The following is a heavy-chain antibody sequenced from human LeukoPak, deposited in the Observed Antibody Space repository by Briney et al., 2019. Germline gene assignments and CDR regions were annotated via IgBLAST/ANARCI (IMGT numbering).Heavy chain of an antibody. CDR1: GFPFRDYW. J-gene: IGHJ5*02. Sequence: GSLRLSCAASGFPFRDYWMSWVRQAPGKGLEWIVSINHSGHINYNPSLKSRVTISVDTSKNQFSLKLSSVTAADTAVYYCARAHTGTPHWFDPWGQGTLVTVSS. D-gene: IGHD1-1*01. CDR2: INHSGHI. CDR3: ARAHTGTPHWFDP. V-gene: IGHV4-34*01.